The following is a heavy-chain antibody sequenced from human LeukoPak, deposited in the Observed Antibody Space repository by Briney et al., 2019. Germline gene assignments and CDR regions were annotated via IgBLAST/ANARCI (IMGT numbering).Heavy chain of an antibody. V-gene: IGHV1-69*04. CDR1: GGTFSSYA. CDR2: IIPILGIA. D-gene: IGHD4-17*01. Sequence: ASVKVSCKASGGTFSSYAISWVRQAPGQGLEWMGRIIPILGIANYAQKFQGRVTITADTSTSTAYMELRSLRSDDTAVYYCARDDVDYGDYPDAFDIWGQGTIVTVSS. J-gene: IGHJ3*02. CDR3: ARDDVDYGDYPDAFDI.